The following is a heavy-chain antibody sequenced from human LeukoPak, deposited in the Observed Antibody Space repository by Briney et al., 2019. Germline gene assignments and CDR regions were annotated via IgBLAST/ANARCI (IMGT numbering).Heavy chain of an antibody. CDR2: IIPIFGTA. CDR1: GGTFSSYA. Sequence: GASVKVSCKASGGTFSSYAISWVRQAPGQGLEWMGGIIPIFGTANYAQKFQGRVTITADESTSTAYMELSSLRSEDTAVYYCARDRVGDSYCSGGSCYSAEATYYYYGMDVWGQGTTVTVSS. D-gene: IGHD2-15*01. CDR3: ARDRVGDSYCSGGSCYSAEATYYYYGMDV. V-gene: IGHV1-69*13. J-gene: IGHJ6*02.